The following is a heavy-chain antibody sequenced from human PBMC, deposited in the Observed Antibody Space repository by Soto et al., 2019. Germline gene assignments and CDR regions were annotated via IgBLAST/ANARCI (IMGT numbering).Heavy chain of an antibody. D-gene: IGHD3-9*01. J-gene: IGHJ4*02. CDR2: IYPGNSDT. V-gene: IGHV5-51*01. CDR1: GYNFANYW. Sequence: PGESLKISCKGSGYNFANYWIGWVRQMPGKGLGWMGIIYPGNSDTRYSPSFQGQVTISAGTSISTAYLEWSSLKASDTAIYYCARHVYYDVLKKNYWGQGTLVTVSS. CDR3: ARHVYYDVLKKNY.